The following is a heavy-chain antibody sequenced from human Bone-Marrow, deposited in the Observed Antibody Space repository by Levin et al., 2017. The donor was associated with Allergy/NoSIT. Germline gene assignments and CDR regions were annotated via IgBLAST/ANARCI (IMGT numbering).Heavy chain of an antibody. D-gene: IGHD1-26*01. CDR2: IYYIGST. CDR1: GGSISSYY. CDR3: ARERVIVGTTNYYYGMDV. J-gene: IGHJ6*02. V-gene: IGHV4-59*01. Sequence: SETLSLTCTVSGGSISSYYWSWIRQPPGKGLEWIGYIYYIGSTNYNPSLKSRVTMSLDTSKNQFSLKLTSVTAADTAVYYCARERVIVGTTNYYYGMDVWGQGTTVTVSS.